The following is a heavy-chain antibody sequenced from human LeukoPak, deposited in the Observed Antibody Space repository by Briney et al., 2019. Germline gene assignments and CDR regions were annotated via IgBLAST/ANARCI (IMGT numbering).Heavy chain of an antibody. CDR3: AKGTAMLPSYYFDY. CDR1: GFTFDDYA. CDR2: ISWNSGSI. D-gene: IGHD5-18*01. J-gene: IGHJ4*02. Sequence: GGALRLSGAASGFTFDDYAMHWVRQAPGKGLEWVSGISWNSGSIGYADSVKGRFTISRDNAKNSLYLQMNSLRAEDTALYYCAKGTAMLPSYYFDYWGQGSLVTVSS. V-gene: IGHV3-9*01.